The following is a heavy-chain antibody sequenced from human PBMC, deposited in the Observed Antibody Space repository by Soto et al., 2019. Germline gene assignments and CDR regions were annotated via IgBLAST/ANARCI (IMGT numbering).Heavy chain of an antibody. D-gene: IGHD3-10*01. J-gene: IGHJ4*02. Sequence: QVQLVESGGGVVQPGASLRLACAASGFTFYQHGAHWVRQAPGKGLEWLALIWNDGNTKFYSDSVKGRFIISRVTSENIVYLEMNSLRAEDTAVYYCARDLWVGQAKFIDSWGQGILVTVSS. CDR3: ARDLWVGQAKFIDS. CDR1: GFTFYQHG. CDR2: IWNDGNTK. V-gene: IGHV3-33*01.